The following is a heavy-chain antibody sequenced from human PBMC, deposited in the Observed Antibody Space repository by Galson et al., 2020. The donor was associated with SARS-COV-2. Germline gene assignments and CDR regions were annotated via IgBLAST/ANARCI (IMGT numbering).Heavy chain of an antibody. J-gene: IGHJ6*02. D-gene: IGHD1-26*01. Sequence: GESLKISCAVSGFPFNSYTMSWVRQAPGKGLEWVSSISSNSEYIYNVDSMKGRFTISRDNAKNSLYLQMNSLRAEDTAVYYCAREATWAMFGMDVWGQGTTVTVSS. CDR1: GFPFNSYT. V-gene: IGHV3-21*01. CDR2: ISSNSEYI. CDR3: AREATWAMFGMDV.